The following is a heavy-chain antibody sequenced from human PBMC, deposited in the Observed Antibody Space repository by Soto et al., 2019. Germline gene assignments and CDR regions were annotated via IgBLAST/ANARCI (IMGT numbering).Heavy chain of an antibody. J-gene: IGHJ3*02. D-gene: IGHD3-10*01. V-gene: IGHV3-20*01. CDR2: INWNGGST. CDR3: AAYYGSGSDAFDI. CDR1: GFTFDDYG. Sequence: GGSLRLSCAASGFTFDDYGMSWVRQAPGKGLEWVSGINWNGGSTGYADSVKGRFTISRDNAKNSLYLQMNSLRAEDTALYHCAAYYGSGSDAFDIWGQGTMVTVSS.